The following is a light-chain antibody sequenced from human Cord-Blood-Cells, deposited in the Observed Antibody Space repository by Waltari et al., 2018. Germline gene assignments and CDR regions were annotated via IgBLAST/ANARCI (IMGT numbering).Light chain of an antibody. Sequence: QSALTQPRSVSGSPGQSVTISCTGTSSAVVGYNYVSWYQQHPGKAPKLRIYDVSKRPSGVPDRFSGSKSGNTASLTISGLQAEDEADYYCCSYAGSYTYVFGTGTKVTVL. V-gene: IGLV2-11*01. J-gene: IGLJ1*01. CDR2: DVS. CDR3: CSYAGSYTYV. CDR1: SSAVVGYNY.